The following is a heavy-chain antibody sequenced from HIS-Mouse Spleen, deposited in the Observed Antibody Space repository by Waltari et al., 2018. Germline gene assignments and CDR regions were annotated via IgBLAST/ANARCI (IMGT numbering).Heavy chain of an antibody. CDR3: ARNRWRLRGIFDY. CDR1: TFSSYA. V-gene: IGHV3-30*04. Sequence: TFSSYAMHWVRQAPGKGLEWVAVISYDGSNKYYADSVKGRFTISRDNSKNTLYLQMNSLRAEDTAVYYCARNRWRLRGIFDYWGQGTLVTVSS. J-gene: IGHJ4*02. CDR2: ISYDGSNK. D-gene: IGHD2-21*02.